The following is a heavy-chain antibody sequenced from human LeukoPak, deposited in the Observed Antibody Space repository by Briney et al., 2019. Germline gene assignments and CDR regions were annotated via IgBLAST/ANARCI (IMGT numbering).Heavy chain of an antibody. CDR2: IYYSGST. Sequence: SETLSLTCAVYGGSFSGYYWSWIRQHPGKGLEWIGYIYYSGSTYYNPSLKSRVTISVDTSKNQFSLKLSSVTAAVTAVYYCARRRYYYDSSGLLVPSWFDPWGQGTLVTVSS. V-gene: IGHV4-31*11. CDR1: GGSFSGYY. D-gene: IGHD3-22*01. J-gene: IGHJ5*02. CDR3: ARRRYYYDSSGLLVPSWFDP.